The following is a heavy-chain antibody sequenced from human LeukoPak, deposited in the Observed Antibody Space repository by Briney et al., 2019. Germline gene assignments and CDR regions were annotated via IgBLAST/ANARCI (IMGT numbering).Heavy chain of an antibody. CDR3: ARSLRDRYNWNYGVYAFDI. Sequence: AASVKVSCKASGYTFTSYGITWVRQAPGQGLEWMGWISAYNGNTNYAQKLQGRVTMTTDTSTSTAYMELRSLRSDDTAVYYCARSLRDRYNWNYGVYAFDIWGQGTMVTVSS. J-gene: IGHJ3*02. D-gene: IGHD1-7*01. V-gene: IGHV1-18*01. CDR1: GYTFTSYG. CDR2: ISAYNGNT.